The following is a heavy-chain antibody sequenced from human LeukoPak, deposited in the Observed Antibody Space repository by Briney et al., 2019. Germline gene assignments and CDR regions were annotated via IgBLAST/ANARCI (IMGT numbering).Heavy chain of an antibody. CDR1: GDSVNSADYY. J-gene: IGHJ6*02. CDR3: AREGITIFGQNYYYGVDV. V-gene: IGHV4-30-4*01. Sequence: SETLSLTCTVSGDSVNSADYYWSWIRQSPGKGLEWIGNIYYRGTTAYKPSLKSRITISLDTSRNQFSLRVRSVTAADTAVYYCAREGITIFGQNYYYGVDVWGQGTTVIVSS. CDR2: IYYRGTT. D-gene: IGHD3-3*01.